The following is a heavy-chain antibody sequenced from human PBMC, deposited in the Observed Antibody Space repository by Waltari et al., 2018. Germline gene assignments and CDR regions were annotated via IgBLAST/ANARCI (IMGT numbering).Heavy chain of an antibody. Sequence: EVQLVESGGGLVQPGGSLRLSLAASGFTLSSYWMSWVRQAPGKGLEWVANIKKDGIEEYYVDSVRGRFTISRDNAKNSLYLQMNSLRPEDTAVYYCARDQWFAFDIWGQGTMVTVSS. V-gene: IGHV3-7*01. CDR1: GFTLSSYW. CDR3: ARDQWFAFDI. D-gene: IGHD3-22*01. CDR2: IKKDGIEE. J-gene: IGHJ3*02.